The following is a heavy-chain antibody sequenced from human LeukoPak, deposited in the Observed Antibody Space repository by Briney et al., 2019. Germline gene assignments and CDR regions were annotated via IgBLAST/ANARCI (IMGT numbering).Heavy chain of an antibody. V-gene: IGHV3-30*03. CDR1: GFTFSSYG. D-gene: IGHD3-10*01. CDR3: ARSQIKNYYGSGSVDY. CDR2: ISYDGSNK. J-gene: IGHJ4*02. Sequence: SGGSLRLSCAASGFTFSSYGMHWVRQAPGKGLEWVAVISYDGSNKYYADSVKGRFTISRDNSKNTLYLQMNSLRAEDTAVYYCARSQIKNYYGSGSVDYWGQGTLVTVSS.